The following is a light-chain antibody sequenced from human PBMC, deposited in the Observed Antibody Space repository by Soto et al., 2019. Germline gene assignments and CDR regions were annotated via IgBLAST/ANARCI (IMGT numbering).Light chain of an antibody. Sequence: IVMTQSPATLSVSPGESATLSCRASQNIYYNVAWYQHRPGQAPRLLIYRASTRATGVPARFSGSGSGTEFNLTLSSLQSEDFTVYSCLQYHNLWAFGQGTKVEI. CDR2: RAS. V-gene: IGKV3-15*01. CDR1: QNIYYN. CDR3: LQYHNLWA. J-gene: IGKJ1*01.